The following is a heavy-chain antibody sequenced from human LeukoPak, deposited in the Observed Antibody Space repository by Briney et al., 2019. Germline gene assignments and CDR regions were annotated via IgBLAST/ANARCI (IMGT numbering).Heavy chain of an antibody. V-gene: IGHV1-18*01. D-gene: IGHD3-22*01. CDR1: GGTFSSYA. CDR3: ARASADFTMIEAD. Sequence: GSSVKVSCKASGGTFSSYAISWVRQAPGQGLEWMGWISAYNGNTNDAQKLQGRVTMTTDTSTSTAYMELRSLRSDDTAVYYCARASADFTMIEADWGQGTLVTVSS. J-gene: IGHJ4*02. CDR2: ISAYNGNT.